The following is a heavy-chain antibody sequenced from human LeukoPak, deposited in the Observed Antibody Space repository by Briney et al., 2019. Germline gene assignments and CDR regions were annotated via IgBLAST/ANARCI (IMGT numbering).Heavy chain of an antibody. CDR3: ARDAGSGWPLDY. J-gene: IGHJ4*02. CDR1: GFIFSTCG. V-gene: IGHV3-23*01. D-gene: IGHD6-19*01. Sequence: PGGSLRISCAASGFIFSTCGMAWVRQSPGKGLEWVSTVSGSGDNTHYADSVKDRFTISRDNSKNTLYLQMNSLRAEDTTLYYCARDAGSGWPLDYWGQGTLVTVSS. CDR2: VSGSGDNT.